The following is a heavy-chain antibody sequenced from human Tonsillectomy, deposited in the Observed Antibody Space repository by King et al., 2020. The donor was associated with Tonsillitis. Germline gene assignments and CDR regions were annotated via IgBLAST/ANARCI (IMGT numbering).Heavy chain of an antibody. J-gene: IGHJ6*03. CDR2: INSDGSST. Sequence: VQLVESGGGLVQPGGSLRLSCAASGFTFSSYWMHWVRQAPVKGLVWVSRINSDGSSTSYADSVKGRFTISRDNAKTTLYLQMNSLRAEDTAVYYCARELYREYYYMDVWGKGTTVTVSS. V-gene: IGHV3-74*01. D-gene: IGHD1-26*01. CDR1: GFTFSSYW. CDR3: ARELYREYYYMDV.